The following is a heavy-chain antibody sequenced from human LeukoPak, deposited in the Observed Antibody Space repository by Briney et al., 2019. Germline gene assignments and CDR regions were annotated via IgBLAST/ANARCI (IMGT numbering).Heavy chain of an antibody. CDR3: ARDPNGDGYFDY. D-gene: IGHD4-17*01. CDR1: GFTFSSYA. CDR2: ISYDGSNK. Sequence: PGRSLRLSCAASGFTFSSYAMHWVRQAPGKGLEWVAVISYDGSNKYYADSVKGRFTISRDNSKNTLYLQMNSLRAEDTAVYHCARDPNGDGYFDYWGQGTLVTVSS. J-gene: IGHJ4*02. V-gene: IGHV3-30-3*01.